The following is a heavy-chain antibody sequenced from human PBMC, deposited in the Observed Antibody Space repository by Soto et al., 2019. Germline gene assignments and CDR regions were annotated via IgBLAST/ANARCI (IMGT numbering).Heavy chain of an antibody. Sequence: QVQLVQSGAEVKKPGSSVKVSCKASGGTFSSYAISWLRQAPGQGLEWMGGIIPIFGTADYAQTFQGRVTITADESTSTAYMELSSLRSEDTAVYYCARHPVSGSYAYYYGMDVWGQGTTVTVSS. CDR3: ARHPVSGSYAYYYGMDV. CDR1: GGTFSSYA. CDR2: IIPIFGTA. J-gene: IGHJ6*02. V-gene: IGHV1-69*12. D-gene: IGHD1-26*01.